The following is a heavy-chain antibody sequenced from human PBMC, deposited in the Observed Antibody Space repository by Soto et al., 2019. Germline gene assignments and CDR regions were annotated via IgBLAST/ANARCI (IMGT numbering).Heavy chain of an antibody. V-gene: IGHV4-59*01. CDR3: ARVRGGSYYEGFDY. Sequence: QVQLQESGPGLVKPSEALSLTCSVSGGSINKYYWSWIRQPPGKGLEWIGYIYYSGSTNYNPSLKSRVTISVDMSKNQFSLKVSAVTAADTAVYYWARVRGGSYYEGFDYWGQGTLVTVSS. CDR2: IYYSGST. D-gene: IGHD1-26*01. J-gene: IGHJ4*02. CDR1: GGSINKYY.